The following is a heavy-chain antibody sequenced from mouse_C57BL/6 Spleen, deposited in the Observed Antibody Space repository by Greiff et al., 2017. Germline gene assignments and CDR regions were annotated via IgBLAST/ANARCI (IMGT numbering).Heavy chain of an antibody. V-gene: IGHV1-80*01. CDR1: GYAFSSYW. CDR2: IYPGDGDT. Sequence: VKLQQSGAELVKPGASVKISCKASGYAFSSYWMNWVKQRPGKGLEWIGQIYPGDGDTNYNGKFKGKATLTADKSSSTAYMQLSSLTSEDSAVYFCARYGSRGAMDYWGQGTSVTVSS. CDR3: ARYGSRGAMDY. D-gene: IGHD1-1*01. J-gene: IGHJ4*01.